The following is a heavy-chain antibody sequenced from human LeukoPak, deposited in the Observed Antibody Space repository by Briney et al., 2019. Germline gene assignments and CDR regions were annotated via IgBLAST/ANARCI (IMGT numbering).Heavy chain of an antibody. J-gene: IGHJ4*02. V-gene: IGHV3-23*01. D-gene: IGHD6-19*01. CDR2: ISGSGGST. CDR1: GFTFSSYA. Sequence: PGRCLRLSCAASGFTFSSYAMSWVRQAPGEGLEWVSAISGSGGSTYYTDSVKGRFTISRDNSKNTLYLQKNSLRAEDTAVYYCAKDGWPSQEQWLEYYFDYWGQGTLVTVSS. CDR3: AKDGWPSQEQWLEYYFDY.